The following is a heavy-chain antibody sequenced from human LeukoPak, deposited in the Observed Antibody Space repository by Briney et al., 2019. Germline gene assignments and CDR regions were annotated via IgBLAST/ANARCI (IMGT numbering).Heavy chain of an antibody. J-gene: IGHJ5*02. V-gene: IGHV4-34*01. Sequence: SKTLSLTCAVYGGSFSGYYWSWIRQPPGKGLDWIGEINHSGSTNYNPSLKRRLTISVDTSKNQFSVGLSSVTAADTAVYYCATLRGAAAGGGAIFDPWGQGTLVTVSS. D-gene: IGHD6-13*01. CDR2: INHSGST. CDR3: ATLRGAAAGGGAIFDP. CDR1: GGSFSGYY.